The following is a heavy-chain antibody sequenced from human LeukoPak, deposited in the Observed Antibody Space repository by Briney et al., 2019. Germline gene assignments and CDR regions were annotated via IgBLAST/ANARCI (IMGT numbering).Heavy chain of an antibody. J-gene: IGHJ6*03. D-gene: IGHD6-13*01. CDR3: ARSAGLGYYYSYLDV. Sequence: ASVKVSCKASGYTFTRYEINWLRQAPGQGLDWMGWMNPNTGNTAYAQNFQGRVIMTRNTSINTAYLELSSLRSEDTALYYCARSAGLGYYYSYLDVWGKGTTVTVSS. V-gene: IGHV1-8*01. CDR2: MNPNTGNT. CDR1: GYTFTRYE.